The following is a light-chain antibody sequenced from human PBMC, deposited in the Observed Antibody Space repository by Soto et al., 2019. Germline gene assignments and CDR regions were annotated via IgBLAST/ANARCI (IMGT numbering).Light chain of an antibody. J-gene: IGKJ5*01. CDR1: QSLLHITGETF. CDR3: MQSTQLPPT. Sequence: DVVMTQTPLSLSVAPGQPASISCKSSQSLLHITGETFLFWYLQKPGQSPQLLIYEVSTLVSGVPDRFSGSGSGTDFTLDISRVETDDVGIYYCMQSTQLPPTFGQGTRLGIE. CDR2: EVS. V-gene: IGKV2D-29*02.